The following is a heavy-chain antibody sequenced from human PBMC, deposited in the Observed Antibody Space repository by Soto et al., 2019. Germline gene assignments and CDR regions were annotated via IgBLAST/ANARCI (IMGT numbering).Heavy chain of an antibody. CDR2: IIPIFGTA. D-gene: IGHD1-26*01. CDR1: GGTFSSYA. Sequence: SVKVSCKASGGTFSSYAISWVRQAPGQGLEWMGGIIPIFGTANYAQKFQGRVTITADESTSTAYMELSSLRSEDTAVYYCAREVRRGSYYRDAFDIWGQGTMVTVSS. V-gene: IGHV1-69*13. J-gene: IGHJ3*02. CDR3: AREVRRGSYYRDAFDI.